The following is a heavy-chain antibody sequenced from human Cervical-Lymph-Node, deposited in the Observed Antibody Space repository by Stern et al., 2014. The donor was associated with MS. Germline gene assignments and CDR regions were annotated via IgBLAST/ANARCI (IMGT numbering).Heavy chain of an antibody. CDR1: GGTFSSYA. D-gene: IGHD2-21*02. CDR3: ASPKKPYCGGDCYFDY. Sequence: VQLEESGAEVKKPGSSVKVSCKASGGTFSSYAISWVRQAPGQGLEWMGGIIPIFGTANYAQKFQGRVTITADESTSTAYMELSSLRSEDTAVYYCASPKKPYCGGDCYFDYWGQGTLVTVSS. CDR2: IIPIFGTA. V-gene: IGHV1-69*01. J-gene: IGHJ4*02.